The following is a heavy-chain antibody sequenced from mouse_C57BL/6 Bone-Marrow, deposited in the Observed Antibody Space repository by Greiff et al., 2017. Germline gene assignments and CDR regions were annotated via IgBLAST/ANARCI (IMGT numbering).Heavy chain of an antibody. Sequence: QVQLQQSGAELVRPGTSVKVSCKASGYAFTNYLIEWVKQRPGQGLEWIGVINPGSGGTNYNEKFKGKATLTADKSSSTAYMQLSSLTSEDSAVYFCERLNSNDYYAMDYWGQGTSVTVSS. V-gene: IGHV1-54*01. CDR2: INPGSGGT. D-gene: IGHD2-5*01. CDR1: GYAFTNYL. J-gene: IGHJ4*01. CDR3: ERLNSNDYYAMDY.